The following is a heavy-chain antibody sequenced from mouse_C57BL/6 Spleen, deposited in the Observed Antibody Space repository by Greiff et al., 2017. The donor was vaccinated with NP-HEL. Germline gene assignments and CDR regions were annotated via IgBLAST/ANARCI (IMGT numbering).Heavy chain of an antibody. CDR1: GYTFTSYW. CDR2: IDPSDSYT. Sequence: QVQLQQPGAELVMPGASVKLSCKASGYTFTSYWMHWVKQRPGQGLEWIGEIDPSDSYTNYNQKFKGKSTLTVDKSSSTAYMQLSSLTSEDSAVYYCARFGGYYGTDAMDYWGQGTSVTVSS. CDR3: ARFGGYYGTDAMDY. D-gene: IGHD2-3*01. V-gene: IGHV1-69*01. J-gene: IGHJ4*01.